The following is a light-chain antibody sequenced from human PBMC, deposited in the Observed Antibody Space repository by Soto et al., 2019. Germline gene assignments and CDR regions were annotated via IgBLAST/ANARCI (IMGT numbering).Light chain of an antibody. CDR1: SSDVGSHNL. CDR3: SSYGGSRAV. Sequence: QSALTQPASVSGSPGQSITISCTGTSSDVGSHNLVSWYQQHPGQAPKLMIYEVSKRPLGVSARFSASKSGNTASLTISGPQAEEGADYYCSSYGGSRAVCGGATQLPV. CDR2: EVS. V-gene: IGLV2-23*02. J-gene: IGLJ7*01.